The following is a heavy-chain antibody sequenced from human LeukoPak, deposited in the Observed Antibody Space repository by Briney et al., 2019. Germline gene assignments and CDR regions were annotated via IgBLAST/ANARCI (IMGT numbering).Heavy chain of an antibody. CDR1: GGTSSSYA. CDR3: ARDHKARALMDV. J-gene: IGHJ6*03. CDR2: IIPIFGTA. V-gene: IGHV1-69*05. Sequence: SVKVSCKASGGTSSSYAISWVRQAPGQGLEWMGGIIPIFGTANYAQKFQGRVTITTDESTSTAYMELSSLRSEDTAVYYCARDHKARALMDVWGKGTTVTVSS. D-gene: IGHD6-6*01.